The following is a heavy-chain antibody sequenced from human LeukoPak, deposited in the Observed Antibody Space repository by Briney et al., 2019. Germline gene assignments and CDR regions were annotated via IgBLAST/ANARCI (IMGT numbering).Heavy chain of an antibody. V-gene: IGHV3-21*01. CDR2: ISSSSSYI. CDR3: ARAICSGGSCYYGMDV. J-gene: IGHJ6*02. CDR1: GFTFSSYS. D-gene: IGHD2-15*01. Sequence: AGGSLRLSCAASGFTFSSYSMNWVRQAPGKGLEWVSSISSSSSYIYYADSVKGRFTISRDNAKNSLYLQMNSLRAEDTAVYYCARAICSGGSCYYGMDVWGQGTTVTVSS.